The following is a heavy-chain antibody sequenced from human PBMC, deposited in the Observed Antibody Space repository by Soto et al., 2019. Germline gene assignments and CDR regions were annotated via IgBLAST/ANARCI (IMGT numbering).Heavy chain of an antibody. CDR3: ARGGYYYDSSGYYHTPFDY. CDR2: IYPGDSDT. D-gene: IGHD3-22*01. J-gene: IGHJ4*02. V-gene: IGHV5-51*01. Sequence: GESLKISCKGSGYSFTSYWIGWVRQMSGKGLEWMGIIYPGDSDTRYSPSFQGQVTISADKSISTAYLQWSSLKASDTAMYYCARGGYYYDSSGYYHTPFDYWGQGTLVTVSS. CDR1: GYSFTSYW.